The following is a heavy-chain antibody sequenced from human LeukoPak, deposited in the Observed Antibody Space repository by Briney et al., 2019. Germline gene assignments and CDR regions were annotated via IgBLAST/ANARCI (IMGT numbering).Heavy chain of an antibody. Sequence: SETLSLTCAVSGGSISSNSYYWGWIRQPPGKGLEWIGSIYYSGSTYYNPSLKSRVTISVDTSKNQFSLKLSSVTAADTAVYYCARVRAYYYDSSGPIDYWGQGTLVTVSS. V-gene: IGHV4-39*07. CDR2: IYYSGST. D-gene: IGHD3-22*01. CDR3: ARVRAYYYDSSGPIDY. CDR1: GGSISSNSYY. J-gene: IGHJ4*02.